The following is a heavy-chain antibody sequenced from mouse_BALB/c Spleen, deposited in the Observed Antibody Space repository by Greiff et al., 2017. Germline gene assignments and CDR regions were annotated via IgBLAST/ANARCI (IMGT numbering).Heavy chain of an antibody. J-gene: IGHJ2*01. Sequence: EVMLVESGGGLVKPGGSLKLSCAASGFTFSSYTMSWVRQTPEKRLEWVATISSGGSYTYYPDSVKGRFTISRDNAKNTLYLQMSSLKSEDTAMYYCTRDSGGYRGYYFDYGGQGTPLTVSS. CDR3: TRDSGGYRGYYFDY. D-gene: IGHD3-1*01. CDR1: GFTFSSYT. V-gene: IGHV5-6-4*01. CDR2: ISSGGSYT.